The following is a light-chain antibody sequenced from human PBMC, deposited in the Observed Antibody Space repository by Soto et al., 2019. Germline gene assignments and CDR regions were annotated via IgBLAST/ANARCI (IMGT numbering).Light chain of an antibody. CDR1: STDIGAYNY. CDR3: SSYAGSNNFV. CDR2: EVT. V-gene: IGLV2-14*01. Sequence: QSVLTQPASVSGSPGQSITISCTGTSTDIGAYNYVSWYQQHPGKAPKLLIYEVTNRPSGVSNRFSASKSGNTASLTVSGLRAEDEADYYCSSYAGSNNFVFGSGTKVTVL. J-gene: IGLJ1*01.